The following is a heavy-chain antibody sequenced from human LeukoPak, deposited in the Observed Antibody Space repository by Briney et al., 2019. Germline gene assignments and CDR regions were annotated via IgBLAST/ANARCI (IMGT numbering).Heavy chain of an antibody. CDR3: ARGYRAVAGTRSWFDP. CDR2: INHSGST. CDR1: GGSFSGYY. V-gene: IGHV4-34*01. D-gene: IGHD6-19*01. J-gene: IGHJ5*02. Sequence: SETLSLTCAVYGGSFSGYYWSWIRQPPGKGLEWIGEINHSGSTNYNPSLKSRVTISVDTSKNQFSLKLSSVTAADTAVYYCARGYRAVAGTRSWFDPWGQGTLVTVSS.